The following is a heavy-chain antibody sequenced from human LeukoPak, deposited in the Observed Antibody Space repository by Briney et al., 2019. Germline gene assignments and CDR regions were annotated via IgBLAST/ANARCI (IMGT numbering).Heavy chain of an antibody. CDR3: ARHPRCFDY. CDR1: GGSFSGYY. V-gene: IGHV4-34*01. J-gene: IGHJ4*02. Sequence: SETLSLTCAVYGGSFSGYYWSWIRQPPGKGLEWIGEINHSGSTNYNPSLKSRVTISVDTSKNQFSLKLSSVTAADTAVYYCARHPRCFDYWGQGTLVTVSS. CDR2: INHSGST.